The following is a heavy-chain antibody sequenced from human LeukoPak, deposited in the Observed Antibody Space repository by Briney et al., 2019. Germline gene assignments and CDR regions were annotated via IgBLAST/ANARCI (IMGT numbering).Heavy chain of an antibody. D-gene: IGHD3-10*01. Sequence: GESLKISCKGSGYSFTSYWIGWVRQMPGKGLEWMGIIYPGDSDTRYSPSFQGQVTISADKSISTAYLQWCSLKASDTAMYYCARHYYGSGSYYNDPYYFDYWGQGTLVTVSS. CDR1: GYSFTSYW. V-gene: IGHV5-51*01. CDR3: ARHYYGSGSYYNDPYYFDY. CDR2: IYPGDSDT. J-gene: IGHJ4*02.